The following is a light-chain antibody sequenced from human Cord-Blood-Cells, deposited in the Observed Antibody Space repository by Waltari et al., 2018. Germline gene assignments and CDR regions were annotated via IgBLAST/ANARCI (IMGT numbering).Light chain of an antibody. CDR3: CSYAGSSTLV. Sequence: QSALTQPASVSGSPGQSITISCTGTSSDVGSYNLVSWYQQHPGKAPKLMIYEGSKRPSGVSNRFPCSKSGNTASLTISGLQAEDEADYYCCSYAGSSTLVFGGGTKLTVL. J-gene: IGLJ2*01. CDR1: SSDVGSYNL. CDR2: EGS. V-gene: IGLV2-23*01.